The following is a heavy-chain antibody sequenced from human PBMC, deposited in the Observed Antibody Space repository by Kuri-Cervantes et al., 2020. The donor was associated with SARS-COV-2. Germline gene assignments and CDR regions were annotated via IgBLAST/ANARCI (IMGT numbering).Heavy chain of an antibody. Sequence: ASVKVSCKASGYTFTSYGISWVRQAPGQGLVWMGWISAYNGNTNYAQKLQGRVTMTTDTSTSTAYMELSSLRSEDTAVYYCARDKGGYSSGSFDYWGQGTLVTVSS. CDR3: ARDKGGYSSGSFDY. V-gene: IGHV1-18*01. D-gene: IGHD6-19*01. J-gene: IGHJ4*02. CDR1: GYTFTSYG. CDR2: ISAYNGNT.